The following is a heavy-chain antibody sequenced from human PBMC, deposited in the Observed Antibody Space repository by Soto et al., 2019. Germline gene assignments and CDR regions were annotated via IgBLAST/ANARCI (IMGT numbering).Heavy chain of an antibody. V-gene: IGHV4-59*01. CDR1: GGAISSYY. CDR3: ARGVVVVPAAIRGGHYYYYYMDV. D-gene: IGHD2-2*01. J-gene: IGHJ6*03. CDR2: IYYSGST. Sequence: SDTLSLTCTVSGGAISSYYWIWIRQPPGKGLEWIGYIYYSGSTNYSPSLKSRVTISVDTSKNQFSLKLSSVTAADTAVYYCARGVVVVPAAIRGGHYYYYYMDVWGKGTTVTVSS.